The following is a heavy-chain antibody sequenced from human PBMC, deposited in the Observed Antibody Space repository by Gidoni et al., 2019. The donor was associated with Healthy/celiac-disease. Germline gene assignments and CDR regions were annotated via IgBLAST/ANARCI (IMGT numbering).Heavy chain of an antibody. D-gene: IGHD2-21*02. Sequence: EVQLVESGGGRVKPGGSLRLYCAASGFTESSQRTNWVRQAPGKGLESVSSISSSSLFISYADSVKGRFTISRDTSKNSLYLQMISLRAEDTAVYYCASAGGGDSTLPYYYYYYMDVWGKGTTVTVSS. V-gene: IGHV3-21*01. CDR2: ISSSSLFI. CDR3: ASAGGGDSTLPYYYYYYMDV. J-gene: IGHJ6*03. CDR1: GFTESSQR.